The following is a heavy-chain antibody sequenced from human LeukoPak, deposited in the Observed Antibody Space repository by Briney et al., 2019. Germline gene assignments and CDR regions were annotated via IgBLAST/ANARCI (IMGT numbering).Heavy chain of an antibody. CDR1: GGSISSSSYY. Sequence: SETLSLTCTVSGGSISSSSYYWGWIRQPPGKGLEWIGSIYYSGSTYYNPSLKSRVTISVDTSKNQFSLKLSSVTAADTAVYYCARRLYYNFWSGYYFDPWGREPWSPSPQ. J-gene: IGHJ5*02. D-gene: IGHD3-3*01. CDR3: ARRLYYNFWSGYYFDP. V-gene: IGHV4-39*01. CDR2: IYYSGST.